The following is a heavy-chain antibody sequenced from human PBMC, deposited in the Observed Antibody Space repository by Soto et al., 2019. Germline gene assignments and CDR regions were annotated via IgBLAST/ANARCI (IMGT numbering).Heavy chain of an antibody. V-gene: IGHV5-51*01. Sequence: PGESLKISCKGSGYSFTGVWIGCVRQMPGKGLELMGIIYPGDSDTTYSPSFQGQVTISVDKSIRTAYLQWSSLKASDTAMYYFARLSGEEWFIDYWGQGTLVTVSS. CDR3: ARLSGEEWFIDY. D-gene: IGHD3-3*01. CDR1: GYSFTGVW. CDR2: IYPGDSDT. J-gene: IGHJ4*02.